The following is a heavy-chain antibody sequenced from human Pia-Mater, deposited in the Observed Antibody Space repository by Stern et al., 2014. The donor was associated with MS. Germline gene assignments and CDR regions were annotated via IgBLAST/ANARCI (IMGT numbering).Heavy chain of an antibody. V-gene: IGHV5-51*03. D-gene: IGHD5-24*01. CDR1: GYSFTNYW. CDR3: ARRGHGYSGAYH. CDR2: IYPGDSDT. Sequence: EVQLVQSGAEVKKPGESLRISCEVSGYSFTNYWIGWVRQMPGKGPEWMGIIYPGDSDTRLSPSFQGQVIISADKSTNTAYLQWNSLKASDTAMYFCARRGHGYSGAYHWGQGTLVTVSS. J-gene: IGHJ4*02.